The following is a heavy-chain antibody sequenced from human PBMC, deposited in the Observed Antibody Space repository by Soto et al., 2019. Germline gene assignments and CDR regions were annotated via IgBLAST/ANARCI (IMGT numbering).Heavy chain of an antibody. J-gene: IGHJ4*02. CDR1: GGSINNYY. CDR3: AILANWDPFGS. Sequence: QVQLKESGPGLVKPSETLSLTCSVSGGSINNYYWSWIRQAPGKGLEWIGFIHNGGRTSYNPSLESRVTISIDTSKTQFSLRLTSVTAADTAVYYCAILANWDPFGSWGQGTLVTVSS. V-gene: IGHV4-4*08. CDR2: IHNGGRT. D-gene: IGHD7-27*01.